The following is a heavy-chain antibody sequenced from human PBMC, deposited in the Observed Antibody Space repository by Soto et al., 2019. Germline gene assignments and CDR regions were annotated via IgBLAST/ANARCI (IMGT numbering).Heavy chain of an antibody. CDR2: IYHSGST. D-gene: IGHD6-19*01. CDR3: ARVHGWNFDY. CDR1: GYSISSGYY. J-gene: IGHJ4*02. Sequence: PSETLSLTCAVSGYSISSGYYWGWIRQPPGKGLEGIGSIYHSGSTYYNPSLKSRVTISVDTSKNQFSLKLSSVTAADTAVYYCARVHGWNFDYWGQGTLVTVSS. V-gene: IGHV4-38-2*01.